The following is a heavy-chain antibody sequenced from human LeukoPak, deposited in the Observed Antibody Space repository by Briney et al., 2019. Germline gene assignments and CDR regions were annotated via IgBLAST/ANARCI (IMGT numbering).Heavy chain of an antibody. V-gene: IGHV1-46*01. CDR2: INPSGGST. CDR3: ARESWDYGNYVLRWFDP. Sequence: GASVKVSCKASGYTFTSYYMHWVRQAPGQGLEWMGIINPSGGSTSYAQKFQGRVTMTRDTSTSTVYMELSSLRSEDTAVYYCARESWDYGNYVLRWFDPWGQGTLVTVSS. CDR1: GYTFTSYY. D-gene: IGHD4-11*01. J-gene: IGHJ5*02.